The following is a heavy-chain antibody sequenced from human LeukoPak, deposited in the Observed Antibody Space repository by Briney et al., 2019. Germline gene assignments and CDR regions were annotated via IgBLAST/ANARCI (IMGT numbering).Heavy chain of an antibody. CDR2: ISAYNGNT. V-gene: IGHV1-18*01. Sequence: ASVKVSCKASGYTFTSYGISWVRQAPGQGLEWMGWISAYNGNTNYAQKLQGRVTMTTDTSTSTAYMELRSLRSDDTAGYYCARDYPGGGYDYVWGSYPSFDYWGQGTLVTVSS. CDR1: GYTFTSYG. D-gene: IGHD3-16*02. J-gene: IGHJ4*02. CDR3: ARDYPGGGYDYVWGSYPSFDY.